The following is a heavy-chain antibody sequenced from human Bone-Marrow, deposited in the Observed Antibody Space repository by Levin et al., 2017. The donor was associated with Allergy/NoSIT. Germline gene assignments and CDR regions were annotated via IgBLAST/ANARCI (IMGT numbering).Heavy chain of an antibody. D-gene: IGHD2-15*01. CDR1: GFTFSNYA. Sequence: GESLKISCAASGFTFSNYAMSWVRQAPGKGLEWVSAIGGGGGDTYYADSVKGRFTISRDNSKNTLYLQMNSLRAEDTAVYYCASRGYCNDGNCPPAWGQGTLVTVAS. V-gene: IGHV3-23*01. CDR2: IGGGGGDT. J-gene: IGHJ4*02. CDR3: ASRGYCNDGNCPPA.